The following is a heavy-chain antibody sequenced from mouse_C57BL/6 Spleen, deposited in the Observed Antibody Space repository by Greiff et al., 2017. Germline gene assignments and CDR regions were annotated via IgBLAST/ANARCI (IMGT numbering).Heavy chain of an antibody. J-gene: IGHJ3*01. D-gene: IGHD1-1*01. Sequence: EVKLLESGPGLVKPSQSLTLTCSVTGYSITSGYYWNWLRPFPGNTLEWTGHISYDGSNNYHPSLKNRISIIRDTCKKQLFLKLNSVTTEDTATYYCARDAGSSPFAYWGQGTLVTVSA. CDR1: GYSITSGYY. CDR3: ARDAGSSPFAY. V-gene: IGHV3-6*01. CDR2: ISYDGSN.